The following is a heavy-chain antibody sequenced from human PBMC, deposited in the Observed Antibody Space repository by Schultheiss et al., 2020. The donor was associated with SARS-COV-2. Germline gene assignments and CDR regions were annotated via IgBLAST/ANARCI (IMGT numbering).Heavy chain of an antibody. Sequence: SETLSLTCTVSGGSISSSSYYWGWIRQPRGKGLEWIGRIYTSGSTNYNPSLKSRVTISVDTSKNQFSLKLSSVTAADTAVYYCARAPGGFYDYWGQGTLVTVSS. CDR3: ARAPGGFYDY. D-gene: IGHD3-16*01. CDR2: IYTSGST. J-gene: IGHJ4*02. CDR1: GGSISSSSYY. V-gene: IGHV4-39*01.